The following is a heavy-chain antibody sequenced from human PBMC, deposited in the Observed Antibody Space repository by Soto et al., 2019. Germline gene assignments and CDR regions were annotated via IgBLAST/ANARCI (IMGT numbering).Heavy chain of an antibody. CDR2: IIPIFGTA. CDR3: AREQTRDGYKYDAFDI. CDR1: GGTFSSYA. V-gene: IGHV1-69*01. D-gene: IGHD5-12*01. Sequence: QVQLVQSGAEVKKPGSSVKVSCKASGGTFSSYAISWVRQAPGQGLVWMGGIIPIFGTANYAQKFQGRVTITADESTSTAYMELSSLRSEDTAVYYCAREQTRDGYKYDAFDIWGQGTMVTVSS. J-gene: IGHJ3*02.